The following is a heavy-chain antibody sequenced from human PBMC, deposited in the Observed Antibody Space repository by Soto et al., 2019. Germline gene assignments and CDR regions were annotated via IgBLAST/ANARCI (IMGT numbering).Heavy chain of an antibody. Sequence: SETLSLTCTVSGISIDNYYCSWIRQSAGKGLEWIGRIYSSGTTNYNPSLKSRVTMSVDMSKSQFSLNVRSVAAADTAVYYCVRDVGGSGWFAPWGQGTLVTVSS. CDR3: VRDVGGSGWFAP. V-gene: IGHV4-4*07. CDR1: GISIDNYY. J-gene: IGHJ5*02. CDR2: IYSSGTT.